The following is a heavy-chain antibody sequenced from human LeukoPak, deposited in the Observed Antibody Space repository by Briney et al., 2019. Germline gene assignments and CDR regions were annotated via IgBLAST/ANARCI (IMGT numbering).Heavy chain of an antibody. V-gene: IGHV4-39*07. D-gene: IGHD1-26*01. CDR1: GGSISSSSYY. CDR3: ARMGADYSWYSDY. J-gene: IGHJ4*02. CDR2: IYYSGST. Sequence: SETLSLTCTVSGGSISSSSYYWGWIRQPPGKGLEWIGSIYYSGSTYYNPSLKSRVTISVDTSKNQFSLKLSSVTAADTAVYYCARMGADYSWYSDYWGRGTLVTVSS.